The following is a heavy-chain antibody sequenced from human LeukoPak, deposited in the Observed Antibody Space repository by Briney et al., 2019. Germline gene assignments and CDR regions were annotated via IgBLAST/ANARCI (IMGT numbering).Heavy chain of an antibody. V-gene: IGHV3-48*02. J-gene: IGHJ4*02. D-gene: IGHD1-26*01. CDR3: ARDLHSGAYTFDY. CDR1: GFTLSSFS. Sequence: GGSLRLSCAASGFTLSSFSMNWVRQAPGKGREWGSYISGSGGDIHYADSVKGRFTISRNNAKNSLYLQMTSLRDEDTAVYYCARDLHSGAYTFDYWGQGTLVTVSS. CDR2: ISGSGGDI.